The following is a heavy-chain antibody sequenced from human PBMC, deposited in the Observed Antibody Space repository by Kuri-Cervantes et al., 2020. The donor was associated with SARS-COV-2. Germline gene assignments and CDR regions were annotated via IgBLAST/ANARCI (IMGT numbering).Heavy chain of an antibody. CDR3: AKDLAYGDYAGDY. D-gene: IGHD4-17*01. Sequence: GESPKISCAASGFTFSSYAMSWVRQAPGKGLEWVSAISGSGGSTYYADSVKGRFTISRDNSKNTLYLQMNSLRAEDTAVYYCAKDLAYGDYAGDYWGQGTLVTGSS. CDR2: ISGSGGST. CDR1: GFTFSSYA. V-gene: IGHV3-23*01. J-gene: IGHJ4*02.